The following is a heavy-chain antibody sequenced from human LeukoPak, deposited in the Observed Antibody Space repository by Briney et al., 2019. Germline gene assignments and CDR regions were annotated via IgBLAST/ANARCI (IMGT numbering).Heavy chain of an antibody. CDR2: ISSSSTI. Sequence: GGSLRLSCAASGFTFSSYSMNWVRQAPGKGLEWVSYISSSSTIYYADSVKGRFTISRDNSKNTLYLQMNSLRAEDTAVYYCVRDRLKDQFDYWGQGTLVTVSS. CDR3: VRDRLKDQFDY. V-gene: IGHV3-48*01. D-gene: IGHD3-16*01. CDR1: GFTFSSYS. J-gene: IGHJ4*02.